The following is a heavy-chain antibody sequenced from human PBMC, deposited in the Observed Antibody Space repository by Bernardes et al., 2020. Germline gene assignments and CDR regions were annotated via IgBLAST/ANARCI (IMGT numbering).Heavy chain of an antibody. V-gene: IGHV4-61*01. CDR1: GGSVSSGSYY. D-gene: IGHD6-19*01. CDR2: IYYTGST. CDR3: ARGSTGWYYFDY. J-gene: IGHJ4*02. Sequence: SETLSLTCTVSGGSVSSGSYYWSWIRQPPGKGLEWIGHIYYTGSTNYNPSLKSRVTISVDTSKNQFSLKLRSVTAADTAVYYCARGSTGWYYFDYWGQGALVTVSS.